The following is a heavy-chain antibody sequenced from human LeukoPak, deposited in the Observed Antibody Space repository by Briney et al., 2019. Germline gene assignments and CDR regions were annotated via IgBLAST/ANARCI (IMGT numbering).Heavy chain of an antibody. J-gene: IGHJ6*02. Sequence: VKVSCKASGGTFSSYAISWVRQAPGQGLEWMGRIIPILGIANYAQKFQGRVTITADKSTSTAYMELSSLRSEDTAVYYCAGADYTQSDYYYYGMDVWGQGTTVTVSS. CDR1: GGTFSSYA. D-gene: IGHD2-2*02. CDR2: IIPILGIA. V-gene: IGHV1-69*10. CDR3: AGADYTQSDYYYYGMDV.